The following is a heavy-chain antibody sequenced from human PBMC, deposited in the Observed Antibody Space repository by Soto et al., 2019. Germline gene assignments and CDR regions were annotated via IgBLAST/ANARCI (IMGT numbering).Heavy chain of an antibody. J-gene: IGHJ6*02. CDR3: ARGEVRNYYYYGMDV. CDR1: GYTFTSNG. V-gene: IGHV1-18*01. CDR2: ISAYNGNT. Sequence: ASVKVSCKASGYTFTSNGISWVRQAPGQGLEWMGWISAYNGNTNYAQKLQGRVTMTTDTSTSTAYMELRSLRSDDTAVYYCARGEVRNYYYYGMDVWGQGTTVTVSS.